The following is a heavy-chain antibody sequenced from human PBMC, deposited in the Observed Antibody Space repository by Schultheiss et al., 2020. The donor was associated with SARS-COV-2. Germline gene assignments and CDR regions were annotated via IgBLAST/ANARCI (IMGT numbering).Heavy chain of an antibody. Sequence: SETLSLTCTVSGGSISSGGYYWSWIRQAPGKGLEWIGYIYYSGSTYYNPSLKSRVTISVDTSKNQFSLKLSSVTPEDTAVYYCARGFCGSSSWIGCYYYYYGMDVWGQGTTVTVSS. CDR1: GGSISSGGYY. V-gene: IGHV4-31*03. D-gene: IGHD6-6*01. CDR2: IYYSGST. CDR3: ARGFCGSSSWIGCYYYYYGMDV. J-gene: IGHJ6*02.